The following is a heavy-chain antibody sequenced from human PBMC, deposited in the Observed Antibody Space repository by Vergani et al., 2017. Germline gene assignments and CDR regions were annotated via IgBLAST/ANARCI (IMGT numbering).Heavy chain of an antibody. CDR2: ISYDGSNK. CDR3: AEDMSSVKADYDYGMDV. D-gene: IGHD6-19*01. CDR1: GFTFSSYG. Sequence: QVQLVESGGGVVQPGRSLRLSCAASGFTFSSYGMHWVRQAPGKGLEWVSVISYDGSNKYYADSVKGRFTISRDNSKNTLYLQMNSLRAEDTAVYYCAEDMSSVKADYDYGMDVWGQGTTVTVSS. J-gene: IGHJ6*02. V-gene: IGHV3-30*18.